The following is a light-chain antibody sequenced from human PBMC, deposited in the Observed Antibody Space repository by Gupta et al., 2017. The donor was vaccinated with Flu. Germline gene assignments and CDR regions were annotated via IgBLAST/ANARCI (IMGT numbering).Light chain of an antibody. CDR2: AAS. V-gene: IGKV1-9*01. J-gene: IGKJ2*01. CDR3: QHLNSYPYT. Sequence: DIQLTQSPSFLSASVGDRVTITCRASQGINIYLDWYQQKPGRAPKLLIYAASTLQSGVPSRFSGSGSGTEFTLTISSLQPEDFATYYCQHLNSYPYTFGQGTKLEIK. CDR1: QGINIY.